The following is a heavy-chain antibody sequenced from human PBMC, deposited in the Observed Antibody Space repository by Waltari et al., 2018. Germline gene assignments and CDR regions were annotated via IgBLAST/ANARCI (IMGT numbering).Heavy chain of an antibody. CDR2: IIPSFGTA. V-gene: IGHV1-69*12. D-gene: IGHD6-19*01. CDR1: GGPFRSYA. CDR3: ASARYSSGWYYFDY. Sequence: QVQLVQSGAEVKKPGSSVKVSCKASGGPFRSYAIRWVRPAPGQGLEWMGGIIPSFGTANYGQKFQGRVTITADESTSTAYMELSSLRSEDTAVYYCASARYSSGWYYFDYWGQGTLVTVSS. J-gene: IGHJ4*02.